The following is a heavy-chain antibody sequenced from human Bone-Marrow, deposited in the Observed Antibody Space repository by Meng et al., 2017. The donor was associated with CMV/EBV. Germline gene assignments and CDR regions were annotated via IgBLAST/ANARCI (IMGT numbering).Heavy chain of an antibody. D-gene: IGHD3-22*01. Sequence: GESLKISCAASGFTFSSYAMSWVRQAPGKGLEWVSAISGSGGSTYYADSVKGRFTISRDNSKNTLYLQMNSLRAEDTAMYYCARLFYDSSGLGTYYFDYWGQGTLVTVSS. J-gene: IGHJ4*02. CDR2: ISGSGGST. V-gene: IGHV3-23*01. CDR1: GFTFSSYA. CDR3: ARLFYDSSGLGTYYFDY.